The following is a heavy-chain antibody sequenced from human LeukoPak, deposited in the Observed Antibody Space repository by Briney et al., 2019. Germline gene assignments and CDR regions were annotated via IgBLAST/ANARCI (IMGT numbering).Heavy chain of an antibody. J-gene: IGHJ4*02. V-gene: IGHV3-30-3*01. D-gene: IGHD6-13*01. CDR2: ISYDGSNK. CDR3: ARDKGSSWYGDTSFDY. CDR1: GFTFSSYA. Sequence: GRSLRLSCAASGFTFSSYAMHWVRQAPGKGLGWVAVISYDGSNKYYADSVKGRFTISRDNSKNTLYLQMNSLRAEDTAVYYCARDKGSSWYGDTSFDYWGQGTLVTVSS.